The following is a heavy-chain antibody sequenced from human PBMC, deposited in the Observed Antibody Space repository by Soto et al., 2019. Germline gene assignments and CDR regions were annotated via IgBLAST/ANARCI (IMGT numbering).Heavy chain of an antibody. V-gene: IGHV3-23*01. D-gene: IGHD6-19*01. J-gene: IGHJ6*02. Sequence: EVQLLESGGGLVQPGGSLRLSCAASGFTFGSYAMSWVRQAPGKGLEWVSALSASGGGSNYADSVKGRFTISGDTSKRTLYLQMNSLRAEDTAVYYCGRGIAVGVPYQYGMDGWGQGTTVTVSS. CDR2: LSASGGGS. CDR1: GFTFGSYA. CDR3: GRGIAVGVPYQYGMDG.